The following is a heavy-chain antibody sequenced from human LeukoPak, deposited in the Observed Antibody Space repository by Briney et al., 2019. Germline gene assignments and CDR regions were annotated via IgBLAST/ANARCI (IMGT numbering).Heavy chain of an antibody. J-gene: IGHJ4*02. CDR2: INPNSGGT. V-gene: IGHV1-2*02. CDR1: GYTFTGYY. CDR3: ARDQGFDYVWESYRYYDY. Sequence: ASVKVSCKASGYTFTGYYMHWVRQAPGQGLEWMGWINPNSGGTNYAQKFQGRVTMTRDTSISTAYMELSRLRSDDTAVYYCARDQGFDYVWESYRYYDYWGQGTLVTVSS. D-gene: IGHD3-16*02.